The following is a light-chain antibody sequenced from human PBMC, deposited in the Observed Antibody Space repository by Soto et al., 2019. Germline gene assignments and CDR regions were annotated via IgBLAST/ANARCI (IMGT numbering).Light chain of an antibody. V-gene: IGKV1-5*03. CDR3: QQYDRFPYT. Sequence: DIQMTQSPSTLSASVGDTVTITCRASQSISNWLAWYQQKPGQAPKLLIHKASTLESGVPSRFSGSGSGTEFTLTISSLQPDDSATFHCQQYDRFPYTFGQGTKLEIK. CDR2: KAS. J-gene: IGKJ2*01. CDR1: QSISNW.